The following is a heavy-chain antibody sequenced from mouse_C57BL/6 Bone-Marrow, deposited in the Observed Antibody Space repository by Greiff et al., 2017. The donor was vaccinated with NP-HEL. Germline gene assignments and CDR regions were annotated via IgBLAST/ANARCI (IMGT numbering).Heavy chain of an antibody. CDR3: TTWGSNFYAMDY. D-gene: IGHD2-5*01. Sequence: EVKLQESGAELVRPGASVKLSCTASGFNIKDDYMHWVKQRPEQGLEWIGWIDPENGDTEYASKFQGKATITADTSSNTAYLQLSSLTSEDTAVYYCTTWGSNFYAMDYWGQGTSVTVSS. CDR1: GFNIKDDY. CDR2: IDPENGDT. V-gene: IGHV14-4*01. J-gene: IGHJ4*01.